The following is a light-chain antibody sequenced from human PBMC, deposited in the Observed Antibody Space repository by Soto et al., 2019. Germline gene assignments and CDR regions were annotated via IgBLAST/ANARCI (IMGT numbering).Light chain of an antibody. V-gene: IGKV1-5*03. CDR3: QQYNSYPYT. Sequence: IQMTQSPSTLSASVGDRVTITCRASQSISSWLAWYQQKPGKAPKLLIYKASSLEGGVPSRFSGSGSGTEFTLTISSLQPDDFATYYCQQYNSYPYTFGQGT. CDR2: KAS. J-gene: IGKJ2*01. CDR1: QSISSW.